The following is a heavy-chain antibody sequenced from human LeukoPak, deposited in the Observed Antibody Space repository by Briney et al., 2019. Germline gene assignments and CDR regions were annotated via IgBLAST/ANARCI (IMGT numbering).Heavy chain of an antibody. CDR2: ISAYNGNT. V-gene: IGHV1-18*01. CDR3: ARARRDDYRGPFDY. J-gene: IGHJ4*02. Sequence: VASVKVSCKASGYTFTSYGFTWVRQAPGRGLEWMGWISAYNGNTNYAQKLQGRVTMTTDTSTSTAYMELRSLRSDDTAVYYCARARRDDYRGPFDYWGQGTLVTVSS. CDR1: GYTFTSYG. D-gene: IGHD5-24*01.